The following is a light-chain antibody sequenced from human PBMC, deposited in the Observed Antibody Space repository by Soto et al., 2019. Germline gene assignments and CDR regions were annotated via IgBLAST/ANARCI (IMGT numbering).Light chain of an antibody. CDR2: AAS. CDR3: XXXXXYPLS. J-gene: IGKJ4*01. V-gene: IGKV1-9*01. CDR1: QDISSY. Sequence: DIQLTQSPSFLSASVGDRVTITCRTSQDISSYLAWYQQKPGKAPQLLISAASTLQSGVPSRFSGSGSGTEFTLTXXXXQXXXXXXXXXXXXXXYPLSFGGGTKVEI.